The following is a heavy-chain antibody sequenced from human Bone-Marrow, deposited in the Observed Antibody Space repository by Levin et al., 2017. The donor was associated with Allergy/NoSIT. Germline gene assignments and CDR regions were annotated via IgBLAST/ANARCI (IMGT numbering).Heavy chain of an antibody. Sequence: LSLTCAASGFRFSAYWIHWVRQAPGKGLVWVSRINTDGSVTNYADSVKGRFTSSRDNAKNTLYLQMNSLRADDTAVYYCASESSSGGLFFNYWGQGTLVTVSS. CDR2: INTDGSVT. CDR1: GFRFSAYW. CDR3: ASESSSGGLFFNY. J-gene: IGHJ4*02. D-gene: IGHD3-10*01. V-gene: IGHV3-74*01.